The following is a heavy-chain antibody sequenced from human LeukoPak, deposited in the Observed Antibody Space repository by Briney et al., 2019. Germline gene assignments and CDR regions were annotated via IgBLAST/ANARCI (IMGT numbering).Heavy chain of an antibody. CDR1: GGSITSYY. J-gene: IGHJ2*01. V-gene: IGHV4-59*04. CDR3: ATNLDIVVVPAAAPVGYFDL. D-gene: IGHD2-2*03. CDR2: IFYSGST. Sequence: SETLSLTCTVSGGSITSYYWSWIRQPPGKGLEWIGYIFYSGSTYYNPSLKSRVTISVDTSKNQFSLKLSSVTAADTAVYYCATNLDIVVVPAAAPVGYFDLWGRGTLVTVSS.